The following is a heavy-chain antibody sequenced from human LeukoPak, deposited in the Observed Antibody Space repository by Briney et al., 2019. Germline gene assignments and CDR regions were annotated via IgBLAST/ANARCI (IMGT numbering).Heavy chain of an antibody. CDR3: ARGTSIVVVTAIWVGYYFDY. J-gene: IGHJ4*02. CDR2: ISSSSSYI. Sequence: GGSLRLSCAASGFTFSSYEMNWVRQAPGKGLEWVSSISSSSSYIYYADSVKGRFTISRDNAKNSLYLQMNSLRAEDTAVYYCARGTSIVVVTAIWVGYYFDYWGQGTLVTVSS. CDR1: GFTFSSYE. V-gene: IGHV3-21*01. D-gene: IGHD2-21*02.